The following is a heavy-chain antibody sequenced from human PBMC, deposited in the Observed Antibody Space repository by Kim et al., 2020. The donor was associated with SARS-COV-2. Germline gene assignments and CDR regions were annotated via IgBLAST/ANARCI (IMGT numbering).Heavy chain of an antibody. CDR3: AREKSPNKPITIFGVGPPTGYYYYGMDV. CDR2: MNPNSGNP. Sequence: ASVKVSCKASGYTFTSYDIHWVRQAPGQGLEWMGWMNPNSGNPGYAQKFQGRVTRTRNTSISTAYMELSSLRSEDTAVYYCAREKSPNKPITIFGVGPPTGYYYYGMDVWGQGTTVTVSS. D-gene: IGHD3-3*01. CDR1: GYTFTSYD. J-gene: IGHJ6*02. V-gene: IGHV1-8*01.